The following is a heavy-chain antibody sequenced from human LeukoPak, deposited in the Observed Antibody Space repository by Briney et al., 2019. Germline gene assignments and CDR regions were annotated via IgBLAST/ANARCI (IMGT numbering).Heavy chain of an antibody. CDR2: VQPDGSAK. D-gene: IGHD2-8*01. CDR1: GFTFRSNW. CDR3: ARAGVILMVYDGVSY. Sequence: GGSLRLSCAASGFTFRSNWMNWVRQAPGKGLEWVAHVQPDGSAKIYADSVKGRFTISRDNAKDSVYLQMNSLRVEDTAVYYCARAGVILMVYDGVSYWGQGTLVTVSS. J-gene: IGHJ4*02. V-gene: IGHV3-7*01.